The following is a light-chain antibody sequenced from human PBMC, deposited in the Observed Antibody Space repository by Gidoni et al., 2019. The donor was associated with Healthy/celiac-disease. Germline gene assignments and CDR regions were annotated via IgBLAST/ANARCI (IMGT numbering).Light chain of an antibody. CDR3: HQSYSTPYT. J-gene: IGKJ2*01. Sequence: DIQMTQSPSSLSASVGDRVTITCRASQSISSYLNWYQQKPRKAPKLLLYAASSLQRWVPSRFSGSGSSTAFILTISSLQPEDFATYYCHQSYSTPYTFGQGTKLEIK. CDR1: QSISSY. V-gene: IGKV1-39*01. CDR2: AAS.